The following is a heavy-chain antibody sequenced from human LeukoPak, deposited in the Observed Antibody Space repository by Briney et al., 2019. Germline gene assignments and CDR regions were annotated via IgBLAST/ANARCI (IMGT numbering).Heavy chain of an antibody. V-gene: IGHV3-23*01. CDR3: AKAAGSNPPFDY. CDR2: ISGSGGST. J-gene: IGHJ4*02. D-gene: IGHD3-10*01. Sequence: GGSLRLSCAASGFTFSSYWMSWVRQAPGKGLEWVSSISGSGGSTYYADSVKGRFPISRDNSKNTLYLQMNSLRAEDTALYYCAKAAGSNPPFDYWGQGTLVTVSS. CDR1: GFTFSSYW.